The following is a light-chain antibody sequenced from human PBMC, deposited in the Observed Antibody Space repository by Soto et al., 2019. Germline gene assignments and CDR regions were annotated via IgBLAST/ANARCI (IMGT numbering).Light chain of an antibody. CDR1: SSDVGRYDY. CDR3: SSYSGSDTYVL. Sequence: QSVLTQPASVSESPGQSITISCTGTSSDVGRYDYVSWYQQHPGTAPKLIIFEVGLRPSGISNRLSGSKSGNTASLTISGLQPEDEAHYYCSSYSGSDTYVLFGGGTKLTVL. CDR2: EVG. V-gene: IGLV2-14*01. J-gene: IGLJ2*01.